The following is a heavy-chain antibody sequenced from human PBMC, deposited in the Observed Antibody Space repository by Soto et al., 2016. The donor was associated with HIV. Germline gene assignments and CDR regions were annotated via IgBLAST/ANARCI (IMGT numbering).Heavy chain of an antibody. CDR1: GGTFSSYA. D-gene: IGHD3-10*01. CDR2: IIPIFGTT. CDR3: TKSPWFGDLSFGWFDP. V-gene: IGHV1-69*12. Sequence: QVQLVQSGAEVKKPGSSVKVSCKASGGTFSSYAIHWVRQAPGQGPEWMGVIIPIFGTTNYAQKFQGRVTITADESTSTAYMELRSLRSEDTAIFYCTKSPWFGDLSFGWFDPWGQGSLVTVSS. J-gene: IGHJ5*02.